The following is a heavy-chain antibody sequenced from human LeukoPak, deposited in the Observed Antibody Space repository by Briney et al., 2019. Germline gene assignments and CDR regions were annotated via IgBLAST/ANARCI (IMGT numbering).Heavy chain of an antibody. Sequence: GGSLRLSCAASEFTFSTYSMNWVRQAPGKGLEWVSTISGSGDYTYYADSVKGRFTISRDNSKNTLYLQMNSLRAEDTAVYYCAKVTYGSGTYGAFDSWGQGTLVTVSS. V-gene: IGHV3-23*01. CDR1: EFTFSTYS. J-gene: IGHJ4*02. CDR3: AKVTYGSGTYGAFDS. CDR2: ISGSGDYT. D-gene: IGHD3-10*01.